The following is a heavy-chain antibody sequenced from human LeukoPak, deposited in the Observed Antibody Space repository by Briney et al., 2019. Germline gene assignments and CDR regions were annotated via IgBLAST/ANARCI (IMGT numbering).Heavy chain of an antibody. J-gene: IGHJ5*02. CDR2: IYNTGST. Sequence: SETLSLTCTVSGGSISSNYWNWIRQPAGKGLEWIGRIYNTGSTNYNPSLESRVTMSVGTSKNQFSLKLSSVTAADTAVYYCVRAKISAAGVWLFDPRGQGTLITVSS. D-gene: IGHD6-13*01. CDR3: VRAKISAAGVWLFDP. V-gene: IGHV4-4*07. CDR1: GGSISSNY.